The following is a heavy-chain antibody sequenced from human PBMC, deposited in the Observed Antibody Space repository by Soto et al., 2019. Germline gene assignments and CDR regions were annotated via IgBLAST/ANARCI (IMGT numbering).Heavy chain of an antibody. D-gene: IGHD3-9*01. Sequence: QVQLVQSGAEVKKPGASVKVSCKASGYTFTSYGISWVRQAPGQGLEWMGWISAYNGNTNYAQKLQGRVTMTTDTSTSTAYMELRSLRADDTAVYYCARVKRYDILTGYLSYYYYGMDVWGQGTTVTVSS. V-gene: IGHV1-18*01. CDR3: ARVKRYDILTGYLSYYYYGMDV. CDR1: GYTFTSYG. J-gene: IGHJ6*02. CDR2: ISAYNGNT.